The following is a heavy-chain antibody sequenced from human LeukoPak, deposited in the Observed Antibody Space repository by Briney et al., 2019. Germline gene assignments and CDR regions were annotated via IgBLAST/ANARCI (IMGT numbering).Heavy chain of an antibody. V-gene: IGHV4-34*01. CDR3: ARGALSIVATHLDY. Sequence: PSETLSLTCAVYGGSFSGYYWSWIRQPPGKGLEWIGEIIHTGSTHYKLSLMSRVTISVDTSKNQFSLNLSSVTAADTAVYYCARGALSIVATHLDYWGQGTLVTVSS. CDR2: IIHTGST. CDR1: GGSFSGYY. J-gene: IGHJ4*02. D-gene: IGHD5-12*01.